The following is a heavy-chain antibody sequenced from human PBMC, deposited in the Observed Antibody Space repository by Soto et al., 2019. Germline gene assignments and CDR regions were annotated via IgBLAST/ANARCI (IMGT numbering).Heavy chain of an antibody. CDR2: IYYSEST. CDR3: ARQVRSITMVRGVIKYNWFDP. D-gene: IGHD3-10*01. Sequence: PSETLSLTCTVSGGSISSYYWSWIRQPPGKGLEWIGYIYYSESTNYNPSHKSRVTISIDTSKNQFSLKLSSMTAADTAVYYCARQVRSITMVRGVIKYNWFDPWGQGTLVTVS. J-gene: IGHJ5*02. CDR1: GGSISSYY. V-gene: IGHV4-59*08.